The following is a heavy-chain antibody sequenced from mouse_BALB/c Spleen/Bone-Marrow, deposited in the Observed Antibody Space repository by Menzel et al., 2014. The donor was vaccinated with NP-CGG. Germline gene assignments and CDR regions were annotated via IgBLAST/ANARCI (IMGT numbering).Heavy chain of an antibody. D-gene: IGHD2-14*01. V-gene: IGHV5-4*02. CDR2: ISDGGSYT. CDR1: GFTFSDYY. J-gene: IGHJ4*01. CDR3: ARTYRPFALDY. Sequence: EVELMESGGGLVKPGGSLKLSCAASGFTFSDYYMYWVRQTPEKRLEWVATISDGGSYTDYPGSVKGRFTVSRDNAKNNLYLQMSSLKSEDTAMYFCARTYRPFALDYWGQGTSVTVSS.